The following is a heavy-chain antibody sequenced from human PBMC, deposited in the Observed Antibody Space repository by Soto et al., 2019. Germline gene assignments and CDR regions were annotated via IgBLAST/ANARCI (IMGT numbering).Heavy chain of an antibody. J-gene: IGHJ4*02. D-gene: IGHD4-4*01. V-gene: IGHV3-33*01. CDR1: GFTFSSYG. CDR3: ARAGATTVTTPFDY. Sequence: ESGGGVVQPGRSLRLSCAASGFTFSSYGMHWVRQAPGKGLEWVAVIWYDGSNKYYADSVKGRFTISRDNSKNTLYLQMNSLRAEDTAVYYCARAGATTVTTPFDYWGQGTLVTVSS. CDR2: IWYDGSNK.